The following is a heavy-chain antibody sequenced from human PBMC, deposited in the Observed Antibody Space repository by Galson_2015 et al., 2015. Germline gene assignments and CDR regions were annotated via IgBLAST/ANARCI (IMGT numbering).Heavy chain of an antibody. J-gene: IGHJ4*02. Sequence: SLRLSCAASGFTFSSYGMHWVRQAPGKGLEWVAVISYDGSNKYYADSVKGRFTISRDNSKNTPYLQMNSLRAEDTAVYYCANSVGGGWELHSPDYWGQGTLVTVSS. D-gene: IGHD1-26*01. CDR3: ANSVGGGWELHSPDY. CDR2: ISYDGSNK. V-gene: IGHV3-30*18. CDR1: GFTFSSYG.